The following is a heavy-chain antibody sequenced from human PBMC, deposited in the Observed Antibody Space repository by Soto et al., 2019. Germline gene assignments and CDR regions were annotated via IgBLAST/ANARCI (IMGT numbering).Heavy chain of an antibody. CDR2: ISYDGSNK. CDR1: GFTFSSYA. D-gene: IGHD6-19*01. CDR3: ASLPADSSGWYLGYYYYGMDV. V-gene: IGHV3-30-3*01. Sequence: GGSLRLSCAASGFTFSSYAMHWVRQAPGKGLEWVAVISYDGSNKYYADSVKGRFTISRDNSKNTLYLQMNSLRAEDTAVYYCASLPADSSGWYLGYYYYGMDVWGQGTTVTVSS. J-gene: IGHJ6*02.